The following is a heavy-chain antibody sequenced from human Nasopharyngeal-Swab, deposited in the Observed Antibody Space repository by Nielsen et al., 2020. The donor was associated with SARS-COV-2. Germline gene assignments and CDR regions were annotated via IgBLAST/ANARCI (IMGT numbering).Heavy chain of an antibody. Sequence: GASLQLCWAASGFTVSSNYMSWVRQAPGKGLEWVSVIYSGGSTYYADSVKGRFTISRDNSKNTLYLQMNSLRAEDTAVYYCAKFLTMTDYWGQGTLVTVSS. CDR3: AKFLTMTDY. CDR2: IYSGGST. V-gene: IGHV3-53*01. D-gene: IGHD3-22*01. CDR1: GFTVSSNY. J-gene: IGHJ4*02.